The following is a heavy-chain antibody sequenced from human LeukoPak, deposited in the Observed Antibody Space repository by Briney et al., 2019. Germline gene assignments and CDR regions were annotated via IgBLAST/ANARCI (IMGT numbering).Heavy chain of an antibody. CDR1: GFTFSSYS. J-gene: IGHJ3*02. V-gene: IGHV3-21*01. CDR2: ISSSSSYI. CDR3: ATPARGYCSSTSCPDAFDI. D-gene: IGHD2-2*01. Sequence: PGGSLRLSCAASGFTFSSYSMNWVRQAPGKGLEWVSSISSSSSYIYYADSVKGRFTISRDNAKNSLYLQMNSLRAEDTAVYYCATPARGYCSSTSCPDAFDIWGQGTMVTVSS.